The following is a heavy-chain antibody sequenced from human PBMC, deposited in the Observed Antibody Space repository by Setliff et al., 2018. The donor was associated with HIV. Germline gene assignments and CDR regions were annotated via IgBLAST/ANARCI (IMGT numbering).Heavy chain of an antibody. J-gene: IGHJ3*02. V-gene: IGHV1-2*06. CDR2: IDPNSGGT. CDR1: GYSFTGHY. Sequence: GASVKVSCKASGYSFTGHYIHWVRQAPGQGLEWLGRIDPNSGGTKYAQKFQGRATMTRDTSITTAYMELSRLRSDDTAVYYCASPFGASDSGGYEYEAFAIWGQVTMVTVSS. D-gene: IGHD3-22*01. CDR3: ASPFGASDSGGYEYEAFAI.